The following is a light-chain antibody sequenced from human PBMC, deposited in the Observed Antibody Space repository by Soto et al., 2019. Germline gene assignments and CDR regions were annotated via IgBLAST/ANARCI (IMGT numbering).Light chain of an antibody. V-gene: IGKV3D-15*01. J-gene: IGKJ5*01. CDR1: QSVGSN. CDR2: GAS. CDR3: QQYNNWPSIT. Sequence: EIVLTQSPATLSLSPVERATLSCRASQSVGSNLAWYQQKPGQAPRLLIYGASTRATGIPDRFSGSGSGTEFTLTISRLQSEDFAVYYCQQYNNWPSITFGQGTRLEIK.